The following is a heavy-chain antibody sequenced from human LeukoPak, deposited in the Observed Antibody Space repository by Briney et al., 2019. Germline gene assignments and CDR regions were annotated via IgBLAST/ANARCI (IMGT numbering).Heavy chain of an antibody. D-gene: IGHD5-24*01. CDR3: ARDGGGGYNQIDS. Sequence: PGRSLRLSCTASGFTFSNYGMHWVRQAPGRGLESEAVISHDGDNKYYAGSAKGQFTISRDNSKNTLYLQTDSLRAEDTALYYCARDGGGGYNQIDSWGQGTLVTVSS. CDR1: GFTFSNYG. CDR2: ISHDGDNK. V-gene: IGHV3-30*04. J-gene: IGHJ4*02.